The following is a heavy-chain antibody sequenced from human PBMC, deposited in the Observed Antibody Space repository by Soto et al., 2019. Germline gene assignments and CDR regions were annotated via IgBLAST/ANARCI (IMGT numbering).Heavy chain of an antibody. D-gene: IGHD3-3*01. V-gene: IGHV1-69*13. CDR2: IIPIFDST. Sequence: SVNVSCKASGGTFSNSVISWVRQATGQGLEWMGGIIPIFDSTNYAQKLQGRVTFIADESTSTGYMEMNSLRVEDTAVYYCAKDLPLWSGYSFSENHWGQGTLVTVSS. CDR1: GGTFSNSV. J-gene: IGHJ5*02. CDR3: AKDLPLWSGYSFSENH.